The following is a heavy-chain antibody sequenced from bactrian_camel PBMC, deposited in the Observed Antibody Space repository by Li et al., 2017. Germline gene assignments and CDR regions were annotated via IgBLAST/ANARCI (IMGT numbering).Heavy chain of an antibody. CDR3: AADWVSGVPRS. CDR1: GFTFSNYG. D-gene: IGHD3*01. CDR2: INSGGGIT. Sequence: VQLVESGGGLVQAGGSLRLSCAASGFTFSNYGMSWVRQAPGKGFEWVSAINSGGGITYYADSVKGRFTISRDNAKNTVFLHLNSLKTDDMAMYFCAADWVSGVPRSRGLGTQVTVS. V-gene: IGHV3S40*01. J-gene: IGHJ6*01.